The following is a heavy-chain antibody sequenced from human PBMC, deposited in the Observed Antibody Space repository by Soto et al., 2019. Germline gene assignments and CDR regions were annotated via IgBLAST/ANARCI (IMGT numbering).Heavy chain of an antibody. CDR1: GFTFSSYG. V-gene: IGHV3-30*18. Sequence: GGSLRLSCAASGFTFSSYGVHWVRQAPGKGLEWVAVISYDGSNKYYADSVKGRFTISRDNSKNTLYLQMNSLRAEDTAVYYCAKDLMGCSSTSCPQYNWFDPWGQGTLVTVSS. CDR3: AKDLMGCSSTSCPQYNWFDP. CDR2: ISYDGSNK. J-gene: IGHJ5*02. D-gene: IGHD2-2*01.